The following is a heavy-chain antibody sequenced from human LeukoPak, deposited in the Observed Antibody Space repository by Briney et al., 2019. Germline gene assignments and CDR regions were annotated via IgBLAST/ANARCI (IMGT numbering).Heavy chain of an antibody. V-gene: IGHV4-4*02. CDR3: ARSGPPTDLIEVGYYGMDV. D-gene: IGHD2-21*01. CDR1: GASITSSNW. CDR2: IYHSGST. Sequence: PSGTLSLTCDISGASITSSNWWSWLRQSPEKGLEWIGEIYHSGSTNYNPSLKSRVTISVDKSKNQFSLKLSSVTAADTAVYYCARSGPPTDLIEVGYYGMDVWGQGTTVTVSS. J-gene: IGHJ6*02.